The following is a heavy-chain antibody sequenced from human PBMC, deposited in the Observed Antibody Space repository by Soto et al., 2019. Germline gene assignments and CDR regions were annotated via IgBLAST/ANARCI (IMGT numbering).Heavy chain of an antibody. Sequence: QLQLQESGPGLVEPSETLSLTCSVSGGSISSTSYYWGWIRQPPGKGLEWIANIYSSGGTYYNPSLKNRVTISLDTSKNHFSLRLNSVTAADTAVYYCASLRLWFGESPGFWFDPWGQGTLVTVSS. CDR3: ASLRLWFGESPGFWFDP. CDR2: IYSSGGT. J-gene: IGHJ5*02. V-gene: IGHV4-39*02. D-gene: IGHD3-10*01. CDR1: GGSISSTSYY.